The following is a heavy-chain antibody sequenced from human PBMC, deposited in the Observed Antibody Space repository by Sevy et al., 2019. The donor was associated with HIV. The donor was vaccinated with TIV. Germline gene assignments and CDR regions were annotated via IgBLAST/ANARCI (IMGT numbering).Heavy chain of an antibody. CDR3: AREGCSKPHDY. V-gene: IGHV3-23*01. D-gene: IGHD2-2*01. Sequence: GGSLRLSCAASGFDFSIYSMSWVRQAPGKGLEWVSTLSFGCGKINYADSVKGRFTISRDNSKNTLYLQMNSLRAEDTALYYCAREGCSKPHDYWGQGTLVTVSS. CDR1: GFDFSIYS. J-gene: IGHJ4*02. CDR2: LSFGCGKI.